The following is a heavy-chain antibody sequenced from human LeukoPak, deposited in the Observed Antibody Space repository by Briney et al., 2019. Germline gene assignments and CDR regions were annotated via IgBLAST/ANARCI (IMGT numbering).Heavy chain of an antibody. CDR2: INPNSGGT. CDR3: ARVGMRGLDY. J-gene: IGHJ4*02. Sequence: ASVKVSCKASGYTFTNYDINWVRRATGQGLEWMGWINPNSGGTNYAQKFQGRVTMTRDTSISTAYMELSRLRSDDTAVYYCARVGMRGLDYWGQGTLVTVSS. CDR1: GYTFTNYD. D-gene: IGHD7-27*01. V-gene: IGHV1-2*02.